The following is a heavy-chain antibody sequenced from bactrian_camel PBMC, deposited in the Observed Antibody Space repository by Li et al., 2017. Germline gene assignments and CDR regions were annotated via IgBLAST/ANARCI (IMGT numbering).Heavy chain of an antibody. CDR2: SNSGGGST. D-gene: IGHD5*01. Sequence: VQLVESGGGLVQPGGSLKLSSVASGFTFSLYDMSWVRQAPGKGLEWVSGSNSGGGSTVYVDSVKGRFTISRDNAKNTLYLQMNSLKTEDTGVYFCATSRVITWMYGYTDWGQGTQVTVS. CDR3: ATSRVITWMYGYTD. V-gene: IGHV3S40*01. J-gene: IGHJ4*01. CDR1: GFTFSLYD.